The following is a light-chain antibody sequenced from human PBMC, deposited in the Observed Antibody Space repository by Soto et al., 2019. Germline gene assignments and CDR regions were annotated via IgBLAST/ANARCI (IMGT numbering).Light chain of an antibody. CDR2: AAS. CDR1: QGLSSY. Sequence: DIPMTQSPSSVSASVGDRVTITCRASQGLSSYLAWYQQKPGKAPKLLIYAASNLQSGVPSRFSGSGSGTDFTLTISSLQREYFATYFCLSGHSRPFGGGTKVEIK. CDR3: LSGHSRP. V-gene: IGKV1-12*02. J-gene: IGKJ4*01.